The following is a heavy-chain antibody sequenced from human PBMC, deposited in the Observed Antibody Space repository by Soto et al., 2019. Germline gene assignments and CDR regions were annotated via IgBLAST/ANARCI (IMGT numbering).Heavy chain of an antibody. CDR1: GESFIGYY. D-gene: IGHD5-12*01. CDR3: ARTDIVTTNGFDP. V-gene: IGHV4-34*02. Sequence: HVHLQQWGAGLLKPSETLSLTCAVYGESFIGYYWTWIRQPPGKGLEWIGEINHRGSTNYNPSLKSRVTISIDPSKNPFSLKLTSVPAADKSVYYCARTDIVTTNGFDPWGQGTLVTVSS. J-gene: IGHJ5*02. CDR2: INHRGST.